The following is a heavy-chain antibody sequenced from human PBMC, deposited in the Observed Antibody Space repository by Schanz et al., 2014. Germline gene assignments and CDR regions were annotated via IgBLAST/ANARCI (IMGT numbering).Heavy chain of an antibody. J-gene: IGHJ3*02. CDR1: GFTFRNYA. D-gene: IGHD7-27*01. CDR2: ISGSGGST. CDR3: ARENLNWEAFDI. V-gene: IGHV3-23*01. Sequence: VQLLESGGGLVQPGGSLKLSCSASGFTFRNYALSWVRQAPGKGLAWVSAISGSGGSTYYADSVKGRFTISRDNAKNSLYLEMTSLRGEDTAVYYCARENLNWEAFDIWGQGTVVTVSS.